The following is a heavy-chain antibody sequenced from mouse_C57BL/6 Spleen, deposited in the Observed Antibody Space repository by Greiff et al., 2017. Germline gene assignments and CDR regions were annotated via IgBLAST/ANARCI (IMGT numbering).Heavy chain of an antibody. J-gene: IGHJ4*01. CDR1: GYTFTSYW. D-gene: IGHD2-14*01. CDR2: IYPGSGST. V-gene: IGHV1-55*01. Sequence: QVQLQQPGAELVKPGASVKMSCKASGYTFTSYWITWVKQRPGQGLEWIGDIYPGSGSTNYNEKFKSKATLTVDTSSSTAYMQLSSLTSEDSAVYYCARGYEHYCAMDYWGQGTSVTVSS. CDR3: ARGYEHYCAMDY.